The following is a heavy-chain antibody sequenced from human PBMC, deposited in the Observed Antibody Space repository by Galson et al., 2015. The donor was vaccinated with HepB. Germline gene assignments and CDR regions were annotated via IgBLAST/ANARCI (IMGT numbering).Heavy chain of an antibody. J-gene: IGHJ4*02. CDR3: ATLCSSASCYSDY. CDR1: GFSFSSYN. Sequence: SLRLSCAASGFSFSSYNMNWVRQAPGKGLEWVSFISSSSTYIHYADSVKGRFTISRDDAKNSPYLQVNSLRAEDTAVYYCATLCSSASCYSDYWGQGTLVTVSS. D-gene: IGHD2-2*02. V-gene: IGHV3-21*01. CDR2: ISSSSTYI.